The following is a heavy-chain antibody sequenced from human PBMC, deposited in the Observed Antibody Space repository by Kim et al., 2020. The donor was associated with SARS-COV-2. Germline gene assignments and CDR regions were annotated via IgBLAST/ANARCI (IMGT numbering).Heavy chain of an antibody. J-gene: IGHJ5*02. CDR1: GGSISSSSYY. CDR3: ARTRIAADPDGVYNWFDP. D-gene: IGHD6-13*01. Sequence: SETLSLTCTVSGGSISSSSYYWGWIRQPPGKGLEWIGSIYYSGSTYYNPSLKSRVTISVDTSKNQFSLKLSSVTAADTAVYYCARTRIAADPDGVYNWFDPWGQGTLVTVSS. CDR2: IYYSGST. V-gene: IGHV4-39*01.